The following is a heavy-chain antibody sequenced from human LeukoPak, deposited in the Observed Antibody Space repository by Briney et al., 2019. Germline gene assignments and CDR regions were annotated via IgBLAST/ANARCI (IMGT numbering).Heavy chain of an antibody. CDR3: ARVAYYYDSSGLDAFDI. CDR2: ISYDGSNK. V-gene: IGHV3-30*04. Sequence: GGSLRLSCAASGFTFSSYAMHWVRQAPGKGLEWVAVISYDGSNKYYADSVKGRFTISRDNSKNTLYLQMNSLRAEDTAVYYCARVAYYYDSSGLDAFDIWGHGTMVTVSS. D-gene: IGHD3-22*01. CDR1: GFTFSSYA. J-gene: IGHJ3*02.